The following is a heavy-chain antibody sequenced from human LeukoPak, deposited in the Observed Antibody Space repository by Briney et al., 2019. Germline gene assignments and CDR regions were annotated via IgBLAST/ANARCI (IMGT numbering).Heavy chain of an antibody. V-gene: IGHV3-7*01. CDR1: GFTLSTYW. J-gene: IGHJ4*02. CDR3: ARARPPDY. CDR2: IKQDGSEK. Sequence: PGESLRLSCAASGFTLSTYWMSWVRQAPGKGLEWVANIKQDGSEKYYVDSVKGRFTISRDNAKNSLYLQMNSLRAEDTAVYYCARARPPDYWGQGTLVTVSS.